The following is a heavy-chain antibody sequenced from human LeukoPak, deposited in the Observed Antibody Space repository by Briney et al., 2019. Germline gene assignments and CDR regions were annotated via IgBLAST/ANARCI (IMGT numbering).Heavy chain of an antibody. J-gene: IGHJ3*02. CDR2: IYYSGST. D-gene: IGHD1-26*01. CDR1: GGSISSYY. Sequence: PSETLSLTCTVSGGSISSYYWSWIRQPPGKGLEWIGYIYYSGSTSYNPSLKSRVTISVDTSKNQFSLKLSSVTAADTAVYYCARGSGSYSRDDAFDIWGQGTMVTVSS. V-gene: IGHV4-59*01. CDR3: ARGSGSYSRDDAFDI.